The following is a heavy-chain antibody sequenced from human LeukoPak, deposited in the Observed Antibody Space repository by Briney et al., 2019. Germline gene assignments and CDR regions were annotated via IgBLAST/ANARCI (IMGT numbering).Heavy chain of an antibody. CDR2: NNREGSST. D-gene: IGHD3-10*01. J-gene: IGHJ4*02. V-gene: IGHV3-74*01. CDR3: ARSVQGYYYGSGSYTFDY. Sequence: PGGSLRLSCAVSGLTFSSYWMHWVRQAPGKGLVWVSRNNREGSSTSYADSVKGRFTISRDNAKNSLYLQMNSLRAEDTAVYYCARSVQGYYYGSGSYTFDYWGQGTLVTVSS. CDR1: GLTFSSYW.